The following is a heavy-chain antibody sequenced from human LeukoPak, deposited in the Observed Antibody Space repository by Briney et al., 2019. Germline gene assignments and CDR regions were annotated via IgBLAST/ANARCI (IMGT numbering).Heavy chain of an antibody. Sequence: PSETLSLTCSVSSDSFSSYYWSWIRQPPGKGLEWIGYIYYSGSTNYNPSLKSRVTISVDTSKNQFSLKLSSVTAADTAVYYCARLVAAAGNALLDYWGQGTLVTVSS. D-gene: IGHD6-13*01. CDR1: SDSFSSYY. J-gene: IGHJ4*02. CDR2: IYYSGST. V-gene: IGHV4-59*08. CDR3: ARLVAAAGNALLDY.